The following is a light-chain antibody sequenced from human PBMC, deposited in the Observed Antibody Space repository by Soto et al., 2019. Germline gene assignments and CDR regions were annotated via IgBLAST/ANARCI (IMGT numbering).Light chain of an antibody. V-gene: IGKV1-5*01. Sequence: IQMTQSPSSLSASLGDRVTITCRASQGISTYLNWYQQKPGKAPKLLIYDASSLESGVPSRFSGSGSGTEFTLTISSLQPDDFATYYCQQYNSYWTFGQGTKVDIK. CDR1: QGISTY. J-gene: IGKJ1*01. CDR3: QQYNSYWT. CDR2: DAS.